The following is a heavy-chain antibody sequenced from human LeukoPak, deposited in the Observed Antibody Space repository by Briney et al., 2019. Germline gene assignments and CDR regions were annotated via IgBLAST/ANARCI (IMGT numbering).Heavy chain of an antibody. J-gene: IGHJ4*02. V-gene: IGHV1-3*01. Sequence: ASVKVSCKASGYTFTSYGISWVRQAPGQRLEWVGWINAGNGNTKYSQNFQGRVTITRDTSASTAYMELRSLRSEDTAVYYCASSREGRVDSETRLVDYWGQGTLVTVSS. CDR2: INAGNGNT. D-gene: IGHD1-7*01. CDR3: ASSREGRVDSETRLVDY. CDR1: GYTFTSYG.